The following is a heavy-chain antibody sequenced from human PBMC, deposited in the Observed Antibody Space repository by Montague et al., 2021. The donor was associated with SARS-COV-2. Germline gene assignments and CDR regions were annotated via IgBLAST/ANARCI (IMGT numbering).Heavy chain of an antibody. V-gene: IGHV3-48*04. CDR2: ISATSRTI. CDR3: VRDPATGMDV. Sequence: FLSLSCSASGFTFSDYGINWVRQAPGIGLEWFSYISATSRTIHYADSVKGRFTVSRDNAKNSLYLQMNSLRAEDTALYYCVRDPATGMDVWGLGTMVTVSS. J-gene: IGHJ6*02. CDR1: GFTFSDYG.